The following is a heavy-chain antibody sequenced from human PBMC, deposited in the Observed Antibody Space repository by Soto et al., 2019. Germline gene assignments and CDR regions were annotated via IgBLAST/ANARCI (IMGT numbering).Heavy chain of an antibody. V-gene: IGHV3-7*03. CDR2: IKQDGSEK. Sequence: EVQLVESGGGLVQPGGSLRLSCAASGFTFSSYWMSWVRQAPGKGLEWVANIKQDGSEKYYVDSVMGRFTISRDNAKNSLYLQMNRLRAEDTAVYYCASDPYYYDSSGYYPTYYYYGLDVWGQGTTVTVSS. J-gene: IGHJ6*02. CDR1: GFTFSSYW. CDR3: ASDPYYYDSSGYYPTYYYYGLDV. D-gene: IGHD3-22*01.